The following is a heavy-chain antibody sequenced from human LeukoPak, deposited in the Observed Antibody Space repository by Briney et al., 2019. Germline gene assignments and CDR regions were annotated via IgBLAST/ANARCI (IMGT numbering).Heavy chain of an antibody. Sequence: PGGSLRLSCAASGFTFSSYSMNWVRQAPGKGLEWVSSISSSSSYIYYADSVKGRFTISRDNAKNPLYLQMNSLRAEDTAVYYCAVNYDSSGYYHDYWGQGTLVTVSS. J-gene: IGHJ4*02. V-gene: IGHV3-21*01. D-gene: IGHD3-22*01. CDR1: GFTFSSYS. CDR3: AVNYDSSGYYHDY. CDR2: ISSSSSYI.